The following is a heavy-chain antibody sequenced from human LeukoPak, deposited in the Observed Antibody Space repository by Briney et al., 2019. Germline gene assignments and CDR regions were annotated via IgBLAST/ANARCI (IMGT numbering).Heavy chain of an antibody. CDR3: AKTGFGYYYDSSGSFDY. V-gene: IGHV3-30*18. D-gene: IGHD3-22*01. Sequence: GGSLRLSCAASGFTFSSYGMHWARQAPGKGLEWVAVISYDGSNKYYADSVKGRFTISRDNSKNTLYLQMNSLRAEDTAVYYCAKTGFGYYYDSSGSFDYWGQGTLVTVSS. CDR2: ISYDGSNK. CDR1: GFTFSSYG. J-gene: IGHJ4*02.